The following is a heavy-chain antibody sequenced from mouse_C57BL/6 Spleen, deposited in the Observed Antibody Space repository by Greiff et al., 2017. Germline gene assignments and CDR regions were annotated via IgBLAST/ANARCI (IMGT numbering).Heavy chain of an antibody. CDR2: ILPGRGST. Sequence: VQLQQSGAELMKPGASVKLSCKATGYTFTGYWIEWVKQRPGNGLEWIGEILPGRGSTNYNEKFKCKATFTADTSSNTAYMKLSSLTTEDSAIYYCARYGDIYYGAAYWGQGTLVTVSA. D-gene: IGHD2-13*01. CDR1: GYTFTGYW. V-gene: IGHV1-9*01. J-gene: IGHJ3*01. CDR3: ARYGDIYYGAAY.